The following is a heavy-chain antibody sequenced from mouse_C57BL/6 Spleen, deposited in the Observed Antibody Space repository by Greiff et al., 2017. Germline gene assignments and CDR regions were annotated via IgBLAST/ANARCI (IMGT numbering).Heavy chain of an antibody. J-gene: IGHJ2*01. V-gene: IGHV14-4*01. CDR1: GFNIKDDY. CDR2: IDPVNGDT. Sequence: VQLQQSGAELVRPGASVKLSCTASGFNIKDDYMHWVKQRPVQGLEWIGWIDPVNGDTEYASKFQGKATITADTSSNTAYLQRSSLTSEDTAVYYCTTSVGRAAQAKNYGGQGTTLTVSS. D-gene: IGHD3-2*02. CDR3: TTSVGRAAQAKNY.